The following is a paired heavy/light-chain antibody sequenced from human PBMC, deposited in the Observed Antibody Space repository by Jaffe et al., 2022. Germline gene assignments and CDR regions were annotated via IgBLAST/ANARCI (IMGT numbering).Heavy chain of an antibody. J-gene: IGHJ4*02. CDR3: ARGRQSFSTVTHDGRVYFDY. CDR1: GGSFSAYY. D-gene: IGHD4-17*01. V-gene: IGHV4-34*01. Sequence: QVQLQQWGAGLLKPSETLSLTCAIYGGSFSAYYWSWIRQPPGKGLEWIGEIDHSGSTNYNPSLKSRVTISVDTSKNQFSLKLSSVTAADTAVYYCARGRQSFSTVTHDGRVYFDYWGQGTLVTVSS. CDR2: IDHSGST.
Light chain of an antibody. J-gene: IGKJ2*01. CDR1: QSVSSN. CDR3: HQYNNWSYT. Sequence: EIVMTQSPATLSVSPGERATLSCRASQSVSSNLAWYQQKPGQAPRLLIYGASTRATGIPARFSGSGSGTEFTLTISSLQSEDFAVYYCHQYNNWSYTFGQGTKLEIK. V-gene: IGKV3-15*01. CDR2: GAS.